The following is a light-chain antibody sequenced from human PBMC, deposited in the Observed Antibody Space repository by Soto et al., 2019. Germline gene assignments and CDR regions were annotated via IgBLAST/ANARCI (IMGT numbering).Light chain of an antibody. CDR2: DAS. Sequence: DIQMTQSPPTLSASVGDRVTITCRASQSIRSALAWYQQKPGKAPNLLIFDASNLQSGVPSRFSGSGSGTEFTLTISTLQTDYFATYYSQQYINYFHTFGQGTKLEI. V-gene: IGKV1-5*01. CDR3: QQYINYFHT. J-gene: IGKJ2*01. CDR1: QSIRSA.